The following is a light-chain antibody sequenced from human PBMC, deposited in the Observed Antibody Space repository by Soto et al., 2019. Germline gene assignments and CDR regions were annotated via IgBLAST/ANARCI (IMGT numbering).Light chain of an antibody. J-gene: IGKJ1*01. V-gene: IGKV1-5*01. Sequence: DIPMTQSPSTLSASAGDRVTITCRASQSISNWLAWYQQKPGKAPKLLIYDASSLESGVPSRFSGRGSGAEFSLTVSSLRPNDSASYYCQQYNSYPWTFGQGTKVEIK. CDR2: DAS. CDR1: QSISNW. CDR3: QQYNSYPWT.